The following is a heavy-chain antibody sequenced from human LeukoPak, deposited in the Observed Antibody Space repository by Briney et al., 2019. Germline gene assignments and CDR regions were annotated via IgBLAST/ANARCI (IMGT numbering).Heavy chain of an antibody. J-gene: IGHJ5*02. V-gene: IGHV4-4*07. D-gene: IGHD3-10*01. CDR2: IYVSGRI. CDR1: GGSISNLY. CDR3: ARDSGTTGEVKFDP. Sequence: SETLSLTCSVSGGSISNLYLSWIRQPAGKGLEWIGRIYVSGRIDYNPSLRSRVTMSVDTSKNQLSLRVRSVTAADTGVYYCARDSGTTGEVKFDPWGQGTLDTVSS.